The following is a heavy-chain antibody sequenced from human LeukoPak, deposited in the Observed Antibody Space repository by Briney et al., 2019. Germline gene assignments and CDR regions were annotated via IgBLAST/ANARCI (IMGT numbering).Heavy chain of an antibody. CDR3: ARAGDTGSYSDL. Sequence: GGSLRLSCAASGFTFSSYSMNWVRQAPGKWLEWISCITRANMIFYADSMKGRFTISRDNAKNLLYLHINRLRSEDTAVYYCARAGDTGSYSDLWGQGTLVTVSS. CDR2: ITRANMI. V-gene: IGHV3-48*04. CDR1: GFTFSSYS. J-gene: IGHJ4*02. D-gene: IGHD1-26*01.